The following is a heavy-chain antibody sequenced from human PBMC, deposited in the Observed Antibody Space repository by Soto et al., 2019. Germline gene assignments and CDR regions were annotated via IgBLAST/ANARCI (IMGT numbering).Heavy chain of an antibody. D-gene: IGHD5-12*01. V-gene: IGHV3-33*01. Sequence: QVQLVESGGGVVQPGRSLRLSCAASGFTLSRYDMYWVRQAPGKGLEWVAGTWYDESKTYYGESVKGRFTISRANSKNTGYLQMDSLRVEDTAVYYCARDLNVEQGWLLSEFDYWGQGTLVTVSS. CDR1: GFTLSRYD. CDR2: TWYDESKT. J-gene: IGHJ4*02. CDR3: ARDLNVEQGWLLSEFDY.